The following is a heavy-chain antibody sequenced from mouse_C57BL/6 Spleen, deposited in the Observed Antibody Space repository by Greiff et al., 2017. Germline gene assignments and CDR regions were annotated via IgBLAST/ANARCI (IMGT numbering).Heavy chain of an antibody. Sequence: EVQRVESGEGLVKPGGSLKLSCAASGFTFSSYAMSWVRQTPEKRLEWVAYISSGGDYIYYADTVKGRFTISRDNARNTLYLQMSSLKSEDTAMYYCTRDGYYLSFAYWGQGTLVTVSA. CDR2: ISSGGDYI. CDR3: TRDGYYLSFAY. V-gene: IGHV5-9-1*02. J-gene: IGHJ3*01. CDR1: GFTFSSYA. D-gene: IGHD2-3*01.